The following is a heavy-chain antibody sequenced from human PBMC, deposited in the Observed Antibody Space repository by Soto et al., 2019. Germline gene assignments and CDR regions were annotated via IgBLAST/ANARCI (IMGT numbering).Heavy chain of an antibody. D-gene: IGHD2-2*01. CDR3: AKDRYCSSTSCSPGWFDP. CDR2: ISGSGGST. Sequence: GGSLRLSCAASGFTFSSYAMSWVRQAPGKGLEWVSAISGSGGSTYYADSVKGRFTISRDNSKNTLYLQMNSLRAEDTAVYYCAKDRYCSSTSCSPGWFDPWGQGTLVTVSS. CDR1: GFTFSSYA. J-gene: IGHJ5*02. V-gene: IGHV3-23*01.